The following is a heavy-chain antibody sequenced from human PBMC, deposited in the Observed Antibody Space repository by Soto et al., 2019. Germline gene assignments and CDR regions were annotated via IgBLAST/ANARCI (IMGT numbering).Heavy chain of an antibody. J-gene: IGHJ4*02. CDR2: ISGSDGST. CDR1: VFIFISYA. V-gene: IGHV3-23*01. Sequence: GSLRLSCAASVFIFISYAMSWVRQAPGKWLEWVSAISGSDGSTYYADSVKGRFTISRDNSRNTLYLQMNSLRAEDTAVYYCAKDGVAHIPLYTSGSSYDHWGQGTLVTVSS. D-gene: IGHD3-22*01. CDR3: AKDGVAHIPLYTSGSSYDH.